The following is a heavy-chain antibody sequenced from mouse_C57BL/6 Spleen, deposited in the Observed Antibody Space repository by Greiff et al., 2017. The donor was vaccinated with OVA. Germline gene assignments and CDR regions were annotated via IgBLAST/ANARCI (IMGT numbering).Heavy chain of an antibody. J-gene: IGHJ4*01. V-gene: IGHV1-22*01. Sequence: EVQLVESGPELVKPGASVKMSCKASGYTFTDYNMHWVKQSHGKSLEWIGYINPNNGGTSYNQKFKGKATLTVNKSSSTAYMELRSLTSEDSAVYYCARGGPGAMDYWGQGTSVTVSS. CDR2: INPNNGGT. CDR1: GYTFTDYN. CDR3: ARGGPGAMDY.